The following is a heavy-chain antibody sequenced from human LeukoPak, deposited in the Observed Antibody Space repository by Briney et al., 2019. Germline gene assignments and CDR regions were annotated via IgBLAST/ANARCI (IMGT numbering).Heavy chain of an antibody. D-gene: IGHD6-13*01. CDR3: ARETEGGVIAAAGTFDY. CDR1: GFTFSSYG. J-gene: IGHJ4*02. Sequence: GGSLRLSCAASGFTFSSYGMHWVRQAPGKGLEWVAVIWYDGSNKYYADSVKGRFTISRDNSKNTLYLQMNSLRAEDTAVYYCARETEGGVIAAAGTFDYWGQGTLVTVSS. CDR2: IWYDGSNK. V-gene: IGHV3-33*08.